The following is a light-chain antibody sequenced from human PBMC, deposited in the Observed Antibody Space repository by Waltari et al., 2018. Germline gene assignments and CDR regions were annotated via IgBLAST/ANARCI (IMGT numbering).Light chain of an antibody. CDR2: SNK. J-gene: IGLJ1*01. CDR1: SANIGSNP. Sequence: QSVLTQPPSVSGTPGQRVTISCSGSSANIGSNPVTWYHQLPGTAPKVLIYSNKQRPSGVPDRFAGSKSGTSASLAISGLQSEDEADYYCAAWDDSLTSFVFGSGTTFTVL. CDR3: AAWDDSLTSFV. V-gene: IGLV1-44*01.